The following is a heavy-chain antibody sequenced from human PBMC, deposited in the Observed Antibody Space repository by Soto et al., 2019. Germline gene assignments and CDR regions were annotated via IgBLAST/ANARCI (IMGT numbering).Heavy chain of an antibody. CDR1: GFTCSIYC. V-gene: IGHV3-33*01. Sequence: LXLSCSASGFTCSIYCMHWGRQAPGKGLEWVAVIWYDGSNKYYADAVKGRFTISRDNSKNTLYLQMNSLRAEDTAVYYCARDSTYYDILTGYQWNWFDHWRQGTLVTVSS. D-gene: IGHD3-9*01. CDR3: ARDSTYYDILTGYQWNWFDH. J-gene: IGHJ5*02. CDR2: IWYDGSNK.